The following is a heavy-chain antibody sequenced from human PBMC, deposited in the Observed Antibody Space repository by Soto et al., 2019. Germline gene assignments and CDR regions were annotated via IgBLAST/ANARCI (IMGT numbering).Heavy chain of an antibody. J-gene: IGHJ3*02. CDR1: GFTFSSYS. CDR3: AKKDIVATIGAFDI. Sequence: EVQLVESGGGLVKPGGSLRLSCAASGFTFSSYSMNWVRQALGKGLEWVSSISSSSSYIYYADSVKGRFTISRDNAKNSLYLQMNSLRAEDTAVYYCAKKDIVATIGAFDIWGQGTMVTVSS. D-gene: IGHD5-12*01. CDR2: ISSSSSYI. V-gene: IGHV3-21*01.